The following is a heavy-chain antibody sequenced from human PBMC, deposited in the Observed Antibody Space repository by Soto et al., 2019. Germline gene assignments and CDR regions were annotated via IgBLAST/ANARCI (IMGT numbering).Heavy chain of an antibody. J-gene: IGHJ4*02. CDR2: INHSGST. CDR3: ARGVLRRVIIQYTSFFDY. CDR1: GGSFSGYY. V-gene: IGHV4-34*01. Sequence: SETRSLTCAVYGGSFSGYYWSWIRQPPGKGLEWIGEINHSGSTTYNPSLKSRATISVDTSKNQFSLKLTPVTAADTAVYYCARGVLRRVIIQYTSFFDYWGQGTPVTVSS. D-gene: IGHD3-10*01.